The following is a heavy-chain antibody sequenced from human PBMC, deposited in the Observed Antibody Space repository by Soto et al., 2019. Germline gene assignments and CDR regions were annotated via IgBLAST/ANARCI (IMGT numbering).Heavy chain of an antibody. V-gene: IGHV4-39*01. CDR2: IHYSGST. Sequence: QLQLQESGPGLVKPSETLSLTCTVSGDSVTISDYYWGWIRQPPGKGLEWIGSIHYSGSTYYNPSLKSRDTISGDTSKKQFSLKLTSVTAADAALYYCAAHDSGGYYAEYWGQGTLVTVSA. CDR3: AAHDSGGYYAEY. D-gene: IGHD3-22*01. CDR1: GDSVTISDYY. J-gene: IGHJ4*02.